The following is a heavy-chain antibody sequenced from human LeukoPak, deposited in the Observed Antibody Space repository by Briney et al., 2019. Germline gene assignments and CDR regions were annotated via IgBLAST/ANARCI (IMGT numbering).Heavy chain of an antibody. CDR1: GASISSNSYY. V-gene: IGHV4-39*01. CDR3: ARGPSMVRGVIRRYYYYMDV. Sequence: ASETLSLTCAVSGASISSNSYYWGWIRQPPGKGLEWIGSIYYSGSTYYNPSLKSRVTISVATSKNQFSLKLNSVTAADTAVYFCARGPSMVRGVIRRYYYYMDVWGKGTTVTISS. D-gene: IGHD3-10*01. J-gene: IGHJ6*03. CDR2: IYYSGST.